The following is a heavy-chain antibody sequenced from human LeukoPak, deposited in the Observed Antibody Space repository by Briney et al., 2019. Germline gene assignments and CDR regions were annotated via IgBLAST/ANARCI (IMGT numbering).Heavy chain of an antibody. CDR2: INHSGST. CDR3: AKGLRSRESTY. V-gene: IGHV4-34*01. J-gene: IGHJ4*02. CDR1: GGSFSGYY. Sequence: SETLSLTCAVYGGSFSGYYWSWIRQPPGKGLEWIGEINHSGSTNYNPSLKSRVTILVDTSKNQFSLKLSSVTAADTAVYYCAKGLRSRESTYWGQGTLVTVSS. D-gene: IGHD1-14*01.